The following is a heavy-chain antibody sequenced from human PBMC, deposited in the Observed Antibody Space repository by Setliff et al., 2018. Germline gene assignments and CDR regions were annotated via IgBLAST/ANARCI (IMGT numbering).Heavy chain of an antibody. CDR1: GFTFSSYW. Sequence: PGGSLRLSCAASGFTFSSYWMSWVRQAPGKGLEWVSNIKQDRSEKHYVDSVKGRFTISRDNAKNSLYLQMNSLRDEDTAVYYCARERVGRYYYYHMDVWGKGTTVTAP. CDR3: ARERVGRYYYYHMDV. CDR2: IKQDRSEK. D-gene: IGHD1-26*01. J-gene: IGHJ6*03. V-gene: IGHV3-7*03.